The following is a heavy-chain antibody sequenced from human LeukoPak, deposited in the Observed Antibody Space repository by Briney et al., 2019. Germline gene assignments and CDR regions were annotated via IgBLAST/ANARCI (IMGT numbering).Heavy chain of an antibody. CDR1: GFTFSSYS. Sequence: PGGSLRLSCAASGFTFSSYSMNWVRQAPGKRLEWVSSISSSSSYIYYADSVKGRFTISRDNAKNSLYLQMNSLRAEETAVYYCARDGGSSGWYHFDYWRQGTLVTVSS. J-gene: IGHJ4*02. V-gene: IGHV3-21*01. CDR3: ARDGGSSGWYHFDY. CDR2: ISSSSSYI. D-gene: IGHD6-19*01.